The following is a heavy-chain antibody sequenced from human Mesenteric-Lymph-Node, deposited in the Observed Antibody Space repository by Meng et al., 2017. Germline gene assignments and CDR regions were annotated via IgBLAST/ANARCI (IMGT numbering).Heavy chain of an antibody. CDR1: GGSISRSNW. V-gene: IGHV4-4*02. D-gene: IGHD6-19*01. CDR3: ARVGQWLPIDY. CDR2: IYHNGST. J-gene: IGHJ4*02. Sequence: QVRLQEPGPGLVKPWGTLSLTCAVSGGSISRSNWWSWVRQPPGKGLEWIGEIYHNGSTNYNPSLKSRVTISVDKSKNQFSLNLSSVTAADTAVYYCARVGQWLPIDYWGQGTLVTVSS.